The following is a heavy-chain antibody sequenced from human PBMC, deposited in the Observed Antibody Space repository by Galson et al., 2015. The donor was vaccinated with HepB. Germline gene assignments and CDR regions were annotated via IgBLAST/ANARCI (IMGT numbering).Heavy chain of an antibody. D-gene: IGHD1-26*01. J-gene: IGHJ4*01. V-gene: IGHV5-51*01. CDR2: IYPGDSDT. CDR1: GYIFSNYW. CDR3: AKMSVGCFDY. Sequence: QSGAEVKKPGESLKISCKGSGYIFSNYWIVWVRQMPGKGLEFMGIIYPGDSDTKYSPSFQGQVTISADKSTSTAYLQWSSLKASDTAMSYCAKMSVGCFDYWGHGTLVTVSS.